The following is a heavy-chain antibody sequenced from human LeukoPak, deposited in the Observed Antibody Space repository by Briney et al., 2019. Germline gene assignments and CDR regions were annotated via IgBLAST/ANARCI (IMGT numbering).Heavy chain of an antibody. J-gene: IGHJ6*03. D-gene: IGHD1-26*01. CDR2: ISFDGSNK. CDR3: ARDSPSGSYFYYYYYVDV. CDR1: GFTFSIYA. V-gene: IGHV3-30*04. Sequence: GGSLRLSCAASGFTFSIYAMHWVRQAPGKGLEWVAVISFDGSNKYYADSVRGRFTISRDNAKNSLYLQMNSLRAEDTAVYYCARDSPSGSYFYYYYYVDVWGKGTTVTISS.